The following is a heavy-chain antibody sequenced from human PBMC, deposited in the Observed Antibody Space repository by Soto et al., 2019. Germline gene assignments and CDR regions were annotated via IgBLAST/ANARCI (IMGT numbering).Heavy chain of an antibody. J-gene: IGHJ4*02. D-gene: IGHD3-3*01. V-gene: IGHV3-66*01. CDR3: ARDTFGGAYDFWH. CDR2: ISSGGST. Sequence: EVQLVESGGGLVQPGGSLRLSCAASEFTVSNFYIPWVRQAPGKGLGWVSVISSGGSTYYADSVKGRFTISRDNSTNTLYLEMNSLRAGDTAVYYCARDTFGGAYDFWHGGQGTLVTVSS. CDR1: EFTVSNFY.